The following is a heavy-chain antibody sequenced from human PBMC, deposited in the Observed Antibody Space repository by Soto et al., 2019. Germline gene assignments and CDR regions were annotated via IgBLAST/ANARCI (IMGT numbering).Heavy chain of an antibody. Sequence: QVQLQESGPGLVKPSQTLSLTCTVSGGSISSGGYYWSWIRQHPGKGLEWIGYIYYSGSTYYSPSLESRVTISVDTSKNQFSLKLSSVTAADTAVYYCARWDYYGSGERVWSSRGYFDYWGQGTLVTVSS. V-gene: IGHV4-31*03. CDR2: IYYSGST. CDR1: GGSISSGGYY. CDR3: ARWDYYGSGERVWSSRGYFDY. D-gene: IGHD3-10*01. J-gene: IGHJ4*02.